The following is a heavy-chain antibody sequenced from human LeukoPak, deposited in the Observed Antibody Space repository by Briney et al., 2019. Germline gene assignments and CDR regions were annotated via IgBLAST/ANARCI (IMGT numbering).Heavy chain of an antibody. CDR2: ISSSSSSYK. CDR1: GFTFNSYS. CDR3: GRAVGGNVFDY. V-gene: IGHV3-21*01. D-gene: IGHD1-26*01. Sequence: PGGSLRLSCAASGFTFNSYSMNWVRQAPGKGLEWVSSISSSSSSYKYYADSVKGRFTISRDNAKKSLYLQMNSLRAEDTAVYYCGRAVGGNVFDYWGQGTQVTVAS. J-gene: IGHJ4*02.